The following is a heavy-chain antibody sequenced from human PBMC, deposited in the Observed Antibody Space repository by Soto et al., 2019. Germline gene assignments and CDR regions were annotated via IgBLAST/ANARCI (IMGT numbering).Heavy chain of an antibody. V-gene: IGHV4-39*01. CDR1: GGSISSSSYY. J-gene: IGHJ4*02. CDR3: ASSIAVAGDFDY. D-gene: IGHD6-19*01. CDR2: IYYSGST. Sequence: SETLSLTCTVSGGSISSSSYYWGWIRQPPGKGLEWIGSIYYSGSTYYNPSLKSRVTISVYTSKNQFSLKLSSVTAADTAVYYCASSIAVAGDFDYWGQGTLVTVSS.